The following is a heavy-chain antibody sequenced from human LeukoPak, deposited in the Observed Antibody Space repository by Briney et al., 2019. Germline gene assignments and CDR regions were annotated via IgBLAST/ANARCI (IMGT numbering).Heavy chain of an antibody. CDR2: IYYSGST. V-gene: IGHV4-30-4*08. CDR1: GGSISSGDYY. D-gene: IGHD3-3*01. Sequence: PSETLSLTSTVSGGSISSGDYYWSWIRQPPGKGLEWIGYIYYSGSTYYNPSLKSRVTISVDTSKNQFSLKLTSVTAADTAVYYCARDSTYYDFWSGPYWGQGTLVTVSS. CDR3: ARDSTYYDFWSGPY. J-gene: IGHJ4*02.